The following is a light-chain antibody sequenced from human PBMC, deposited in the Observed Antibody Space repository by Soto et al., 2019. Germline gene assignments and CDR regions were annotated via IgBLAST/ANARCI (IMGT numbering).Light chain of an antibody. Sequence: QSALTQPASVSGSPGQSITISCTGTSSDVGAYNYVSWYQQHPGKAPKLMIYEVSNRPSGVSSRFSGSKSGNTASLTISGLQAEDEADYYCSSYTSNIPFVFGTGTKATVL. J-gene: IGLJ1*01. V-gene: IGLV2-14*01. CDR3: SSYTSNIPFV. CDR2: EVS. CDR1: SSDVGAYNY.